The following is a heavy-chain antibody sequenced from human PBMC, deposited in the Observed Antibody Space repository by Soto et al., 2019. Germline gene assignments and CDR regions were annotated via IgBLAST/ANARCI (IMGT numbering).Heavy chain of an antibody. J-gene: IGHJ4*02. CDR2: IHHSGDM. CDR3: ARTNYGSGTDYDFDY. D-gene: IGHD3-10*01. CDR1: GDSISSSNW. Sequence: QVQLQESGPGLVKPSGTLSLTCAVSGDSISSSNWLSWVRQSPGKGLEWLGEIHHSGDMNYNPSLESRVTISVDKSENQFSLKLNSVTAADSAVYYCARTNYGSGTDYDFDYWGQGTLVTVSS. V-gene: IGHV4-4*02.